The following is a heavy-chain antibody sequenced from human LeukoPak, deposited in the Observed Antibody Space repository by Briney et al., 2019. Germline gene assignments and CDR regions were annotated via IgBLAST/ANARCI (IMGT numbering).Heavy chain of an antibody. D-gene: IGHD1-14*01. CDR1: RGSISGYY. CDR2: TYFSGET. CDR3: ARGGTQDRGIFDF. J-gene: IGHJ3*01. V-gene: IGHV4-59*01. Sequence: SETLSLTCTVSRGSISGYYWNWIRQPPGKALEWIGYTYFSGETNYNPSLKNRFTISLDTSKNQFSLKVRPVTAADTAFYYCARGGTQDRGIFDFWGQGTMVTVS.